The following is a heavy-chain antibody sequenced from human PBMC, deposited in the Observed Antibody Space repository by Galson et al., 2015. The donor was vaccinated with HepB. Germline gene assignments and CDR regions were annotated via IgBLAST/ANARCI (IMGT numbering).Heavy chain of an antibody. CDR2: INHRGNS. CDR3: ARGGGSLFYFDY. CDR1: GGSFSGSY. J-gene: IGHJ4*02. V-gene: IGHV4-34*01. D-gene: IGHD5-12*01. Sequence: LSLTCAVYGGSFSGSYWNWIRQSPGKGLEWIGEINHRGNSNYNPSLKSRVTISVDTSKNQFSLELNSVTAADMAVYYCARGGGSLFYFDYWGQGALVTVSS.